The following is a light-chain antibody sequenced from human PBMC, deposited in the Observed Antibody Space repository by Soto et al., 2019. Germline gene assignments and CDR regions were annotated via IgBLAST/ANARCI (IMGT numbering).Light chain of an antibody. CDR2: ATS. J-gene: IGKJ4*01. Sequence: EIVMTQSPATLSVSPGERASLSCRASQSVSSNLAWYQQKPGQTPRLLTYATSTRATGIPARFSGSGSGTEFTLTISSLQSEDFAVYYCQHYNNWPLTFGGGTKVDIK. CDR3: QHYNNWPLT. CDR1: QSVSSN. V-gene: IGKV3-15*01.